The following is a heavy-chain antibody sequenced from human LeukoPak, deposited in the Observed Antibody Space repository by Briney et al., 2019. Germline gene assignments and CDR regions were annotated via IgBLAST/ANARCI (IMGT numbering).Heavy chain of an antibody. CDR3: ARVVPEYSGSYYLPGYPGFFDY. J-gene: IGHJ4*02. CDR2: ISAYNGNT. V-gene: IGHV1-18*01. Sequence: GASVKVSCKASGYTFTSYGISWVRQAPGQGLEWMGWISAYNGNTNYAQKLQGRVTMTTDTSTSTAYMELRRLRSDDTAVYYCARVVPEYSGSYYLPGYPGFFDYWGQGTLVTVSS. CDR1: GYTFTSYG. D-gene: IGHD1-26*01.